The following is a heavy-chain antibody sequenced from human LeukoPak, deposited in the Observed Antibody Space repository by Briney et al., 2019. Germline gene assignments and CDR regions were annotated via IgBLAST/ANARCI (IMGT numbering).Heavy chain of an antibody. J-gene: IGHJ5*02. D-gene: IGHD2-15*01. CDR1: GGSISSGGYS. CDR3: ARGYCSGGSCYLGRNWFDP. Sequence: SETLSLTCAVSGGSISSGGYSWSWIRQPPGKGLEWIGYIYHSGSTYYNPSLKSRVTISVDRSKNQFSLKLSFVTDADTAVYYCARGYCSGGSCYLGRNWFDPWGQGTLVTVSS. CDR2: IYHSGST. V-gene: IGHV4-30-2*01.